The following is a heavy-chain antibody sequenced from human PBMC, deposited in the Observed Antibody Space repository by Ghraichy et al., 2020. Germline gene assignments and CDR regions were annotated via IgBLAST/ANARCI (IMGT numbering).Heavy chain of an antibody. Sequence: SETLSLTCTVSGGSISSSSYYWGWIRQPPGKGLEWIGSIYYSGSTYYNPSLKSRVTISVDTSKNQFSLKLSSVTAADTAVYYCARRHDYGGNNFDYWGQGTLVTVSS. CDR3: ARRHDYGGNNFDY. CDR2: IYYSGST. CDR1: GGSISSSSYY. J-gene: IGHJ4*02. V-gene: IGHV4-39*01. D-gene: IGHD4-23*01.